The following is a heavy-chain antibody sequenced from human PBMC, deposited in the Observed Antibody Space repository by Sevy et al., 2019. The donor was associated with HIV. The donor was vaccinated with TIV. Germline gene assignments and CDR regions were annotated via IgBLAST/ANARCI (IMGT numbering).Heavy chain of an antibody. V-gene: IGHV3-30*04. J-gene: IGHJ6*02. CDR1: GFTFSSYA. Sequence: GGSLRLSCAASGFTFSSYAMHWARQAPGKGLEWVAVISYDGSNKYYADSVKGRFTISRDNSKNTLYLQMNSLRAEDTAVYYCARDDYCSSTSCYTLRYNWNYDYYYYGMDVWGQGTTVTVSS. D-gene: IGHD2-2*02. CDR2: ISYDGSNK. CDR3: ARDDYCSSTSCYTLRYNWNYDYYYYGMDV.